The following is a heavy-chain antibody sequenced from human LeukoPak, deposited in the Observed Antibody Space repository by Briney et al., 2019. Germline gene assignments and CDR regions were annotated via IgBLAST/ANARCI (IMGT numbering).Heavy chain of an antibody. CDR3: ARKYNWNYNWFDP. V-gene: IGHV4-34*01. Sequence: SETLSLTCTVSGGSLSSYYWSWIRQAPGKGLEWIGEINHSGSTNYNPSLKSRVTISVDTSRNQFSLKLRSVTAADTAVYYCARKYNWNYNWFDPWGQGTLVTVSS. CDR2: INHSGST. D-gene: IGHD1-7*01. J-gene: IGHJ5*02. CDR1: GGSLSSYY.